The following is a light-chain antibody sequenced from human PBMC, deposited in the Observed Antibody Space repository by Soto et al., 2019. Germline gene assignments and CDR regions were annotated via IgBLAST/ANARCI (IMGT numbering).Light chain of an antibody. Sequence: ENVLTQSPGTLSLSPGERATLSCRASQSVGSRYLAWYQQKPGQAPRLLIFGTSDRATGIPDRFSGSGSGTDFTLTISKLEPEDFAVYFCQQYGTSPSITFGQGTRLEI. CDR1: QSVGSRY. CDR2: GTS. V-gene: IGKV3-20*01. CDR3: QQYGTSPSIT. J-gene: IGKJ5*01.